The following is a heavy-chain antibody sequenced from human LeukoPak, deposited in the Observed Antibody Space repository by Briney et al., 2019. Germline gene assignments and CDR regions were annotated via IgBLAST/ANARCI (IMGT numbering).Heavy chain of an antibody. CDR2: IYYSGST. Sequence: LSQTLSLTCTVSGGSISSGGYYWSWIRQHPGKGLEWIGYIYYSGSTYYNPSLKSRVTISVDTSKNQFSLKLSSVTAADTAVYYCARDDSSGYPYYYYGMDVWGQGTTVTVSS. CDR3: ARDDSSGYPYYYYGMDV. D-gene: IGHD3-22*01. J-gene: IGHJ6*02. CDR1: GGSISSGGYY. V-gene: IGHV4-31*03.